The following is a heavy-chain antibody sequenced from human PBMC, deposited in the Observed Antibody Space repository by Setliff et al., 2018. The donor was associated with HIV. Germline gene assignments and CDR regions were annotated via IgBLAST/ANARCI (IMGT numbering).Heavy chain of an antibody. V-gene: IGHV1-69*06. J-gene: IGHJ4*02. CDR1: GGTFSSYA. CDR3: AREHSTTWPYFDF. D-gene: IGHD6-13*01. Sequence: SVKVSCKASGGTFSSYAISWVRQAPGQGLEWMGGIIPIFGSANYAQKFQGRVTITADKSTSTAYMELSSLRSDDTAVYFCAREHSTTWPYFDFWGQGTLVTV. CDR2: IIPIFGSA.